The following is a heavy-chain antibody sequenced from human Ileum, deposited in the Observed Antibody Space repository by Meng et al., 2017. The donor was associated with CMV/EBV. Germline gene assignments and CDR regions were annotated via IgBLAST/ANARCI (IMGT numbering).Heavy chain of an antibody. CDR3: ARDMGYTVTAPFDY. D-gene: IGHD4-11*01. V-gene: IGHV3-23*01. Sequence: GRSLRLSCVGFGFAFSSHAMSCVRQVPGNRPEWVAGISGAGLATYYADSVKGRFTISRDNSNHTLFLQMNGLRGDDTAVYYCARDMGYTVTAPFDYWGQGSVVTVSS. CDR1: GFAFSSHA. CDR2: ISGAGLAT. J-gene: IGHJ4*02.